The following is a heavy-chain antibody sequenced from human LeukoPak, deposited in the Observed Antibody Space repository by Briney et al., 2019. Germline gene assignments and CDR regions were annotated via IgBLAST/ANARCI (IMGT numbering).Heavy chain of an antibody. CDR1: GFTFSSYG. CDR2: ISYDGSNK. V-gene: IGHV3-30*18. Sequence: PWRSLRLSCAASGFTFSSYGMHWVRQAPGKGLEWVAVISYDGSNKYYADSVKGRFTISRDNSKNTLYLQMNSLRAEDTAVYYCAKDRYSYGQSWFDPWGQGTLVTVSS. CDR3: AKDRYSYGQSWFDP. J-gene: IGHJ5*02. D-gene: IGHD5-18*01.